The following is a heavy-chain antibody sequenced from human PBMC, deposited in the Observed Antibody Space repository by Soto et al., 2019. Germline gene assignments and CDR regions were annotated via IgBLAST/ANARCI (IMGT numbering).Heavy chain of an antibody. CDR2: IYNSGTT. D-gene: IGHD2-2*03. V-gene: IGHV4-31*03. Sequence: SETLSLTCTVSDDSISRGGYYWSWIRQHPGKGLEWIGYIYNSGTTYYNPSLKSRVNISVDTSKNQFSLKLSSVTAADTAVYYCARDLGGGYCSSTRCNDAFDIWGQGTMVTVSS. CDR3: ARDLGGGYCSSTRCNDAFDI. CDR1: DDSISRGGYY. J-gene: IGHJ3*02.